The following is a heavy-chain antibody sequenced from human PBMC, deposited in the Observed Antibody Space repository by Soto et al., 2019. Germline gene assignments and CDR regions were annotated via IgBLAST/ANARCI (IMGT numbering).Heavy chain of an antibody. V-gene: IGHV1-18*01. CDR1: GYTFTSYG. CDR2: ISAYNCKT. Sequence: QVQLVQSGAEVKKPGASVKVSCKASGYTFTSYGISWVRQAPRQGLEWMGWISAYNCKTNYAQKLQGRVTMTNDTSTSTAYMELRSLRSDNTAVYYSARDPLRAKYSSSWYWFDPWGQGTLVTVSS. J-gene: IGHJ5*02. D-gene: IGHD6-13*01. CDR3: ARDPLRAKYSSSWYWFDP.